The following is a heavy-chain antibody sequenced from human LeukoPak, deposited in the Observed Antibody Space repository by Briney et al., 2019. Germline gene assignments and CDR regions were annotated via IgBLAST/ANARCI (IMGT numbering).Heavy chain of an antibody. CDR2: IYTSGST. Sequence: SETLSLTCTVSGGSVSSGSYYWSWIRQPAGKGLEWIGRIYTSGSTDYNPSLKSRVTISVDTSKNQFSLKLSSVTAADTAVYYCAGHSGSYYPFDYWGQGTLVTVSS. V-gene: IGHV4-61*02. CDR3: AGHSGSYYPFDY. D-gene: IGHD3-10*01. CDR1: GGSVSSGSYY. J-gene: IGHJ4*02.